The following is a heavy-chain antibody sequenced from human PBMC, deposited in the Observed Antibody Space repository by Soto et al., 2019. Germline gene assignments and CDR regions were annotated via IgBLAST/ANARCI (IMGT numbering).Heavy chain of an antibody. CDR3: ARIVESGYTIDFDL. Sequence: QVQLQESGPGLVKPSQTLSLTCTVPGGSISSGDHYWSWIRQPPGKGLEWIGYTYYSGSTNYNPSLQSRVTISVDTSKKQFSLKLTSVTAADTAVYYCARIVESGYTIDFDLWGRGTLVTVSS. V-gene: IGHV4-30-4*01. CDR2: TYYSGST. CDR1: GGSISSGDHY. J-gene: IGHJ2*01. D-gene: IGHD3-16*02.